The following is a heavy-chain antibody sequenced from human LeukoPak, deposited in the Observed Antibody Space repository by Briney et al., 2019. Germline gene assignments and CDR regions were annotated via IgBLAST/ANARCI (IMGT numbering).Heavy chain of an antibody. D-gene: IGHD1-26*01. J-gene: IGHJ4*02. CDR3: VRDLGGRSGH. Sequence: GGSLRLSCAASGFTFSSYWMNWVRQAPGKGLVWVSRIASDGSSTTYADSVKGRFSISRDNAKNTLYLQMNSLRAEDTAVYYCVRDLGGRSGHWGQGTLVTVSS. CDR1: GFTFSSYW. CDR2: IASDGSST. V-gene: IGHV3-74*01.